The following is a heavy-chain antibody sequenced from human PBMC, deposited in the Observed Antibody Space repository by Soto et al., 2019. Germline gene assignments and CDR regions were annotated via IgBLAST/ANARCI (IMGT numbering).Heavy chain of an antibody. CDR1: GGPITSGDYY. CDR2: IYRSGNT. J-gene: IGHJ4*02. D-gene: IGHD4-4*01. Sequence: QVQLQESGPGLVKPSQTLSLTCTVSGGPITSGDYYWSWIRQHPGKGLEWLGHIYRSGNTYYSPSLKSRISMSVDTSTNQFSLNLYSVTAADTAVYYCARGNFGYDYWGQGAQVTVSS. CDR3: ARGNFGYDY. V-gene: IGHV4-31*03.